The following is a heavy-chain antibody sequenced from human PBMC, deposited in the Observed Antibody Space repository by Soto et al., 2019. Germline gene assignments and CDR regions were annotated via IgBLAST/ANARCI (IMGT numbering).Heavy chain of an antibody. J-gene: IGHJ6*02. CDR2: IKNKIDGETI. Sequence: PGGSLRLSCVASGLTFKNAWMSWVRQAPGKGQEWLGRIKNKIDGETIDYAAPVRGRFIISRDDSKNTLYLEMNILKTEDSGVYYCTTDDVDYYGMDVWGQGTTVTVSS. D-gene: IGHD2-21*01. CDR3: TTDDVDYYGMDV. CDR1: GLTFKNAW. V-gene: IGHV3-15*05.